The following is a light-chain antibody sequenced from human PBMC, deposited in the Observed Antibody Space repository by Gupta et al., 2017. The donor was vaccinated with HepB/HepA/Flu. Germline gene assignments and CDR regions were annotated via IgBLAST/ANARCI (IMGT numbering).Light chain of an antibody. V-gene: IGKV3-20*01. CDR2: GAS. CDR1: QSVSSSY. J-gene: IGKJ3*01. CDR3: QQYGSSPLFT. Sequence: EIVLTTSPGPLSLSPGERATLSCRTSQSVSSSYLDWSQQKPGQAPRRLIYGASISATGIPDRFSGSGSGTDFTLTISRLEAEDFAVYYCQQYGSSPLFTFGPGTKVDIK.